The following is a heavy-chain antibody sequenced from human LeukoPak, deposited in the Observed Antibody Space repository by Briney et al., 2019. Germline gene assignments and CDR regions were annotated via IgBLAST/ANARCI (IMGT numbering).Heavy chain of an antibody. CDR2: IPYDGSNK. Sequence: PGRSLRLSCAASGFTFSSYAMHWVRQAPGKGLEWVAVIPYDGSNKYYADSVKGRFTISRDNSKNTLYLQMNSLRAEDTAVYYCAKVAMPELSLYEAVDYWGQGTLVTVSS. CDR1: GFTFSSYA. V-gene: IGHV3-30-3*01. CDR3: AKVAMPELSLYEAVDY. J-gene: IGHJ4*02. D-gene: IGHD3-16*02.